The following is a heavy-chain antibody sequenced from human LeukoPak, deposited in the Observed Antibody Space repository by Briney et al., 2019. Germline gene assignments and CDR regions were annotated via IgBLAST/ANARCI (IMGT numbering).Heavy chain of an antibody. D-gene: IGHD3-3*01. J-gene: IGHJ5*02. CDR2: ISYDGSNK. CDR3: ARDSTYYDFWSGSPPHPNWFDP. V-gene: IGHV3-30-3*01. CDR1: GFTFSSYA. Sequence: PGGSLRLSCAASGFTFSSYAMHWVRQAPGKGLEWVAVISYDGSNKYYADSVKGRFTISRDNSKNTLYLQMNSLRAEDTAVYYCARDSTYYDFWSGSPPHPNWFDPWGQGTLVTVSS.